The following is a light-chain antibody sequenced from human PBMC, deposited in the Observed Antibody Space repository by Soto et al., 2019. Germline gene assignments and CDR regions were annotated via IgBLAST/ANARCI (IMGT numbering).Light chain of an antibody. CDR1: QSVASRN. CDR3: QQDGSSPYT. V-gene: IGKV3-20*01. CDR2: AAS. J-gene: IGKJ2*01. Sequence: IVLTQSPGTLSVSLGERATLSCRASQSVASRNLAWYQQKRGQAPRLLIYAASKRAAGITDRFSGSGSGTDFTLTISRPESEDFAVYYCQQDGSSPYTLGQGTKLEIK.